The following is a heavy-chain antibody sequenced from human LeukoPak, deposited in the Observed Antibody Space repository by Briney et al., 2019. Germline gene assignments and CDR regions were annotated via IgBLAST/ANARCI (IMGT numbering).Heavy chain of an antibody. Sequence: SETLSLTCTVSGGSISSYYWSWIRQPPGKGLEWIGYIYYSGSTNYNPSLKSRVTISVDTSKNQFSLKLSSVTAADTAVYYCASADSSRPDYFDCWGQGTLVTVSS. J-gene: IGHJ4*02. CDR1: GGSISSYY. D-gene: IGHD3-22*01. CDR3: ASADSSRPDYFDC. CDR2: IYYSGST. V-gene: IGHV4-59*01.